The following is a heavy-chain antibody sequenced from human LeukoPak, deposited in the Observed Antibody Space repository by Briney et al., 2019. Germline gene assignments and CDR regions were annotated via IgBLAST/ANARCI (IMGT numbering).Heavy chain of an antibody. V-gene: IGHV3-30*04. CDR3: PRGYCSGGSCDPLDY. Sequence: PGGSLRLSCAASGFTFSSYAMHWVRQAPGKGLEWVAVISYDGSNKYYADSVKGRFTISRDNSKNTLYLQMNSLRAEDTAVYYCPRGYCSGGSCDPLDYWGQGTLVTVSS. D-gene: IGHD2-15*01. CDR1: GFTFSSYA. J-gene: IGHJ4*02. CDR2: ISYDGSNK.